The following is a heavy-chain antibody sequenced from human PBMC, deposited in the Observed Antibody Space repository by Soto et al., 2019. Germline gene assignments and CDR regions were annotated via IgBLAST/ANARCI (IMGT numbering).Heavy chain of an antibody. Sequence: QVQLQESGPGLVKPSQTLSLTCTVSGGSISSGGYYWSWIRQHPGKGLEWIGYIYYSGSTYYNPSLKSRVTRSVDTSKNQFSLKLSSVTAADTAVYYCARVNTVVTPVVFDYWGQGTLVTVSS. CDR2: IYYSGST. J-gene: IGHJ4*02. D-gene: IGHD4-17*01. V-gene: IGHV4-31*03. CDR3: ARVNTVVTPVVFDY. CDR1: GGSISSGGYY.